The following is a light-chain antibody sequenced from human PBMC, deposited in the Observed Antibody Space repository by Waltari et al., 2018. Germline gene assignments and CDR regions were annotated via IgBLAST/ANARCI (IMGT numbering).Light chain of an antibody. CDR3: ASRGASKV. CDR2: EVS. CDR1: SSGVGAYKY. V-gene: IGLV2-8*01. Sequence: QSALTQPPSASGSPGQSVTISCTGTSSGVGAYKYVPWYQQHPGKAPKLLIYEVSKRASGVPDRFSGSKSGNTASLTVSGLQAEDEADYYCASRGASKVFGGGTKLTVL. J-gene: IGLJ2*01.